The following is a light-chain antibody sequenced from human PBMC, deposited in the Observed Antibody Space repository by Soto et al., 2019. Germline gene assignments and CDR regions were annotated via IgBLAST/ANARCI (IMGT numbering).Light chain of an antibody. J-gene: IGKJ1*01. CDR1: QSVSSN. V-gene: IGKV3-15*01. CDR3: QQYNNWPRT. CDR2: GAS. Sequence: EVVMTQSPATLSVSPGERATLSCRASQSVSSNLAWYQQKPGQAPRLFIYGASTRATGIPARFSGSGSGTEFTLTISSLQSEDFAVYFCQQYNNWPRTFGQGTKVEIK.